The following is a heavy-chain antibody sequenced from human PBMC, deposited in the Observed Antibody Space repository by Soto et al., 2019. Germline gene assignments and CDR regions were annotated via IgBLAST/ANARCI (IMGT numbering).Heavy chain of an antibody. CDR2: IYYSGST. V-gene: IGHV4-59*08. CDR1: GGSISSYY. J-gene: IGHJ6*03. D-gene: IGHD5-18*01. CDR3: AIQLWPTAPYYYYYYMDV. Sequence: SETLSLTCTVSGGSISSYYWSWIRQPPGKGLEWIGYIYYSGSTNYNPSLKSRVTISVDTSKNQFSLKLSSVTAADTAVYYCAIQLWPTAPYYYYYYMDVWGKGTTVTVSS.